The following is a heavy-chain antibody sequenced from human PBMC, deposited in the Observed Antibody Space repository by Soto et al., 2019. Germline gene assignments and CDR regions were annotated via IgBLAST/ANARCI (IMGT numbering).Heavy chain of an antibody. CDR1: GFTFSSYG. CDR2: IWYDGSTK. V-gene: IGHV3-33*01. Sequence: QVQLVESGGGVVQPGRSLRLSCAASGFTFSSYGMHWVRQAPGKGLEWVAVIWYDGSTKYYADSVKGRFNISRDNSKNTLYLQMNSLRAEDTAVYYCARDYDSSGYPRWYFDLWGRGTLVTVSS. D-gene: IGHD3-22*01. CDR3: ARDYDSSGYPRWYFDL. J-gene: IGHJ2*01.